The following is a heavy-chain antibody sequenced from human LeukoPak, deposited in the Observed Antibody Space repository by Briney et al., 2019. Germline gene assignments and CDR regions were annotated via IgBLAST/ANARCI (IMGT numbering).Heavy chain of an antibody. CDR3: ARGLGGFGGFYYYNMDV. D-gene: IGHD3-10*01. J-gene: IGHJ6*02. Sequence: GRSLRLSCAASGFTFSSYAMIWVRQAPGKGLEWVSAISGSGGSTYYADSVKGRFTISRDNSKNTLYMQMNSLRAEDTAVYYCARGLGGFGGFYYYNMDVWGQGTTVTVSS. CDR1: GFTFSSYA. CDR2: ISGSGGST. V-gene: IGHV3-23*01.